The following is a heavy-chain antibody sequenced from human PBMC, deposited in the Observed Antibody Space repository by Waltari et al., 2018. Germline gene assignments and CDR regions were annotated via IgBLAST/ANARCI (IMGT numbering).Heavy chain of an antibody. CDR2: TRYRSKWYN. CDR1: GDRAPRNRAA. CDR3: ARGGRCSGGSCYHFEY. D-gene: IGHD2-15*01. J-gene: IGHJ4*02. Sequence: QVQLQQSGPGLVKPSQPLPLTCAVSGDRAPRNRAAWNWIRQSPSRGLEWLGRTRYRSKWYNDYAPSLQSRITINADTSRNQFSLQLNSVTPEDTAVYYCARGGRCSGGSCYHFEYWGQGTLVTVSS. V-gene: IGHV6-1*01.